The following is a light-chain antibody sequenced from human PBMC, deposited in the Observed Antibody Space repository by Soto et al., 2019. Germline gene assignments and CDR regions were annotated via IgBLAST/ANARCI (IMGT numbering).Light chain of an antibody. CDR2: EVS. Sequence: QSVLTQPPSASGSPGQSVTISCTGTSSDVGGYNYVSWYQQHPGKAPKLMIYEVSKRPSGVPDRFSGSKSGNTASLTVSGLQAEDEADYYCAAWDDSLSVVFGGGTKVTVL. CDR1: SSDVGGYNY. CDR3: AAWDDSLSVV. V-gene: IGLV2-8*01. J-gene: IGLJ2*01.